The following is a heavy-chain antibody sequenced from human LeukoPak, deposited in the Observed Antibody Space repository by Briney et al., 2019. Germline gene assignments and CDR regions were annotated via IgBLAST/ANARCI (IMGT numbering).Heavy chain of an antibody. J-gene: IGHJ3*02. CDR2: IYSGGST. Sequence: GGSLRLSCAASRFTVSSNYMSWVRQAPGKGLEWVSVIYSGGSTYYADSVKGRFTISRDNSKNTLYLQMNSLRAEDTAVYYCASSKTVTTYYDAFDIWGQGTMVTVSS. CDR1: RFTVSSNY. D-gene: IGHD4-17*01. CDR3: ASSKTVTTYYDAFDI. V-gene: IGHV3-53*01.